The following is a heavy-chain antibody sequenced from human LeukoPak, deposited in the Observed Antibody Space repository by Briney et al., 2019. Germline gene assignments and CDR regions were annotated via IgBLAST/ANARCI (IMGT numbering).Heavy chain of an antibody. CDR3: AKGAQDSSGWYCGY. V-gene: IGHV3-23*01. Sequence: PGGSLRLSCAASGFTFSSYAMSWVRQAPGKGQEWVSAISGSGGSTYYADSVKGRFTISRDNSKNTLYLQMNSLRAEDTAVYYCAKGAQDSSGWYCGYWGQGTLVTVSS. D-gene: IGHD6-19*01. CDR1: GFTFSSYA. CDR2: ISGSGGST. J-gene: IGHJ4*02.